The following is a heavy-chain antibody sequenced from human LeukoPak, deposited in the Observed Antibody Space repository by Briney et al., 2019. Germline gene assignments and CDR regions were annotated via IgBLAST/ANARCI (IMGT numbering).Heavy chain of an antibody. CDR2: IYPDDSDT. CDR3: ARRGFYGSGSPSYFDY. J-gene: IGHJ4*02. D-gene: IGHD3-10*01. V-gene: IGHV5-51*01. CDR1: GYSFTNYW. Sequence: GESLKISCKGSGYSFTNYWIGWVRQMPGKGLEWMGIIYPDDSDTRYSPSFQGQVTIPAGKSVSTAYLQWSSLRASDTAMYYCARRGFYGSGSPSYFDYWGQGALVTVSS.